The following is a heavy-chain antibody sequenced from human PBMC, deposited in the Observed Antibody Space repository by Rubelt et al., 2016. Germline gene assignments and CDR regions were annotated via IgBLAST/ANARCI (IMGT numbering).Heavy chain of an antibody. CDR1: GFTFSSYA. V-gene: IGHV3-30*04. Sequence: VQLVQSGGVVVLPGGSLRLSCAASGFTFSSYAMHWVRQAPGKGLEWVAVISYDGSNKYYADSVKGRFTISRDNSKNTLYLQMNSLRAEDTAVYYCANLDYWGQGTLVTVSS. J-gene: IGHJ4*02. CDR3: ANLDY. CDR2: ISYDGSNK.